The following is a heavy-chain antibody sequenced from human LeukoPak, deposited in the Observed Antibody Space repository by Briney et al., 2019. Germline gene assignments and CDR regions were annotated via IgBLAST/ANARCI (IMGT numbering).Heavy chain of an antibody. Sequence: SETLSLTSTVFGDSLNSGSYYWSWIRQHSERGLEWIGYISYRGTTFYNPSLKSRVSISGDTSKTQFSLNINSVTAADTAVYYCARMPRGVAVVTPYYFDSWGQGTLVTVSS. CDR1: GDSLNSGSYY. V-gene: IGHV4-31*03. D-gene: IGHD2-21*02. CDR2: ISYRGTT. CDR3: ARMPRGVAVVTPYYFDS. J-gene: IGHJ4*02.